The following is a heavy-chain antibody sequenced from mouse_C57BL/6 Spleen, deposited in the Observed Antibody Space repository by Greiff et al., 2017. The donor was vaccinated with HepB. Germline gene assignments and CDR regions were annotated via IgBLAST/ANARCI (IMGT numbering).Heavy chain of an antibody. CDR1: GYTFTSYW. V-gene: IGHV1-69*01. Sequence: QVQLKQPGAELVMPGASVKLSCKASGYTFTSYWMHWVKQRPGQGLEWIGEIDPSDSYTNYNQKFKGKSTLTVDKSSSTVFLELSRLTSDDSAVYYCARRIYDGYYGAMDYWGQGTSVTVSS. D-gene: IGHD2-3*01. J-gene: IGHJ4*01. CDR3: ARRIYDGYYGAMDY. CDR2: IDPSDSYT.